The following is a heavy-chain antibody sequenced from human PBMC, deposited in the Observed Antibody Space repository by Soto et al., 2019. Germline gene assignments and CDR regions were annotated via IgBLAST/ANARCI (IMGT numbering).Heavy chain of an antibody. CDR2: INPNSGGT. CDR1: GYTFTGYY. CDR3: ARDKSTGMSSWGEYYFDY. J-gene: IGHJ4*02. Sequence: GASVKVSCKASGYTFTGYYMHWVRQAPGQGLEWMGWINPNSGGTNYAQKFQGRVTMTRDTSISTAYMELSRLRSDDTDVYYCARDKSTGMSSWGEYYFDYWGQGTLVTVSS. V-gene: IGHV1-2*02. D-gene: IGHD3-16*01.